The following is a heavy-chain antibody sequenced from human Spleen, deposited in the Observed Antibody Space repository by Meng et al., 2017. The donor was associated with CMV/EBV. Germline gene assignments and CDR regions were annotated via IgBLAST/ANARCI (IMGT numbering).Heavy chain of an antibody. V-gene: IGHV3-20*01. CDR2: INWDGGTT. CDR3: AKGPYYDFWSGYPGVYGMDV. Sequence: GESLKISCVDSEFSFADYGMSWVRQAPGKGLEWVSGINWDGGTTHYADSVKGRFTISRDNSKNTLYLQMNSLRVEDTAVYHCAKGPYYDFWSGYPGVYGMDVWGQGTAVTVSS. D-gene: IGHD3-3*01. CDR1: EFSFADYG. J-gene: IGHJ6*02.